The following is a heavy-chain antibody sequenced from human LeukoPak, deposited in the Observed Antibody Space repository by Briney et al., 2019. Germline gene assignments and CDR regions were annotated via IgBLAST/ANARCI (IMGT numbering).Heavy chain of an antibody. J-gene: IGHJ4*02. V-gene: IGHV1-69*04. CDR3: ARGSGSYLSSFDY. CDR1: GGTFSSYA. D-gene: IGHD3-10*01. CDR2: IIPILGIA. Sequence: SVKVSCKASGGTFSSYAISWVRQASGQGLEWMGRIIPILGIANYAQKFQGRVTITADKSTSTAYMELSSLRSEDTAVYYCARGSGSYLSSFDYWGQGTPVTVSS.